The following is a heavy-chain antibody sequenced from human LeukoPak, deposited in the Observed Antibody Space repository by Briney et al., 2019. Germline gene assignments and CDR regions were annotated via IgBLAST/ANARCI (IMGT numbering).Heavy chain of an antibody. CDR2: IRHDGSNK. CDR1: GFTFSSYG. J-gene: IGHJ6*03. CDR3: ARDLKISVGATKGYYYMDV. V-gene: IGHV3-30*02. Sequence: GGSLRLSCAASGFTFSSYGMHWVRQAPGKGLEWVAFIRHDGSNKYYADSVKGRFTISRDNSKNTLYLQMNSLRAEDTAVYYCARDLKISVGATKGYYYMDVWGKGTTVTISS. D-gene: IGHD1-26*01.